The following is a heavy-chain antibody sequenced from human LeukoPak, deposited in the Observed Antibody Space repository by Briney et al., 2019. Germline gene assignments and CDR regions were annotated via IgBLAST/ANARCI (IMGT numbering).Heavy chain of an antibody. J-gene: IGHJ6*04. V-gene: IGHV3-21*01. CDR1: GFSFSNYS. CDR2: ISKGSGYI. Sequence: PGGSLRLSRVGSGFSFSNYSLNWVRQTPGKGLEWVSSISKGSGYIYQTDSVKGRFTISRDNDKNSLFLQMNSLRAEDTAVYYCAELGITMIGGVWGKGTTVTISS. D-gene: IGHD3-10*02. CDR3: AELGITMIGGV.